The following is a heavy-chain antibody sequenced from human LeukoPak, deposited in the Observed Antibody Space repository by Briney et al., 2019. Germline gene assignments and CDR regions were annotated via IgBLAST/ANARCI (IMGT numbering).Heavy chain of an antibody. CDR2: ISAYNGNT. V-gene: IGHV1-18*01. J-gene: IGHJ4*02. CDR1: GYTFTSYG. Sequence: ASVKVSCKASGYTFTSYGISWVRQAPGQGLEWMGWISAYNGNTNYAQKLQGRVTMTKDTSTSTAYMELRSLRSDDTAVYYCARDGQYYDILTGHDYWGQGTLVTVSS. CDR3: ARDGQYYDILTGHDY. D-gene: IGHD3-9*01.